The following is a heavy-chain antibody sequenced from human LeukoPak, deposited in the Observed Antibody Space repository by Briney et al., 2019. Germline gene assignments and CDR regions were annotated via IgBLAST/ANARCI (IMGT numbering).Heavy chain of an antibody. CDR2: INWNGGST. D-gene: IGHD3-22*01. J-gene: IGHJ4*02. V-gene: IGHV3-20*04. CDR1: GFTFDDYG. CDR3: ARSGLGYYDSSGYTDY. Sequence: GGSLRLSCAASGFTFDDYGMSWVRQAPGKGLEWVSGINWNGGSTGYADSVKGRFTISRDNAKDSLYLQMNSLRAEDTALYYCARSGLGYYDSSGYTDYWGQGTLVTVSS.